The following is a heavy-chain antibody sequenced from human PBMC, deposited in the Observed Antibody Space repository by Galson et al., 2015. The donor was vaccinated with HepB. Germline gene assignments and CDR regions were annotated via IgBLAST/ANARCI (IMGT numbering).Heavy chain of an antibody. CDR3: VTGTAYLSPPSGF. D-gene: IGHD3/OR15-3a*01. Sequence: SLRLSCAASGFTFTNYGMHWVRQAPGKGLEWVSVISSDGNIEYYADSVKGRFAISRDNSKNMLYLQMSTLRTEDTAVYYCVTGTAYLSPPSGFWGQGTLVTVSS. CDR1: GFTFTNYG. J-gene: IGHJ1*01. CDR2: ISSDGNIE. V-gene: IGHV3-30*03.